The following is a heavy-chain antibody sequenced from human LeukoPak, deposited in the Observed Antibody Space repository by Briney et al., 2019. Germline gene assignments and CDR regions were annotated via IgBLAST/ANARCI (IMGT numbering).Heavy chain of an antibody. CDR2: ISGSGGST. CDR1: GFTFSSYA. CDR3: ARDGSRDIVGATSPLDY. J-gene: IGHJ4*02. V-gene: IGHV3-23*01. D-gene: IGHD1-26*01. Sequence: PGGSLRLSCAASGFTFSSYAMSWVRQAPGKGLEWVSAISGSGGSTYYADSVKGRFTISRDNSKNTLYLQMNSLRAEDTAVYYCARDGSRDIVGATSPLDYWGQGTLVTVSS.